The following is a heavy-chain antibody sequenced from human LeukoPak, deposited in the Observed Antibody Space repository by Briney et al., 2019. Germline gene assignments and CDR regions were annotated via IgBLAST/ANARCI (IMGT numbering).Heavy chain of an antibody. D-gene: IGHD2-15*01. V-gene: IGHV3-21*01. Sequence: GGSLRLSCAASGFTFSSYSMNWVRQAPGKGLEWVSSISSSSSYIYYADSVKGRFTISRDNAKNSLYLQMNSLRAEDTAVYYCARSMVVSGPTNDAFDIWGQGTMVTVSS. CDR1: GFTFSSYS. CDR2: ISSSSSYI. J-gene: IGHJ3*02. CDR3: ARSMVVSGPTNDAFDI.